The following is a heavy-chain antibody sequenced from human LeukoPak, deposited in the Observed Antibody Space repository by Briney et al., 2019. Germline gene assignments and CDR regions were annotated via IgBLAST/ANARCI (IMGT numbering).Heavy chain of an antibody. CDR3: ARQSGVVGAPDY. V-gene: IGHV5-51*01. J-gene: IGHJ4*02. Sequence: GESLKTSCKGTGYSLTTYWISWVRQMPGKGLEWMGIIYPDDSDTRYNPSLQSQVTISADKSTNTAYLQWSSLKASDTAMYYCARQSGVVGAPDYWGQGTLVTVSS. D-gene: IGHD1-26*01. CDR1: GYSLTTYW. CDR2: IYPDDSDT.